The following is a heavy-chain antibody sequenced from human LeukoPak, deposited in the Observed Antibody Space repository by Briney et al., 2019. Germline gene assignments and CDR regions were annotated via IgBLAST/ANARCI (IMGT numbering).Heavy chain of an antibody. CDR3: ARGITGTTGYYYYYMDV. CDR1: GGTFSSYA. V-gene: IGHV1-69*05. J-gene: IGHJ6*03. CDR2: IIPIFGTA. D-gene: IGHD1-7*01. Sequence: ASVKVSCKASGGTFSSYAISWVRQAPGQGLEWMGGIIPIFGTANYAQKFRGRVTITTDESTSAAYMELSSLRSEDTAVYYCARGITGTTGYYYYYMDVWGKGTTVTVSS.